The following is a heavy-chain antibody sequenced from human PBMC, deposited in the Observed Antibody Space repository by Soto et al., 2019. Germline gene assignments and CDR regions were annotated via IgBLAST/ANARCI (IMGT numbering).Heavy chain of an antibody. CDR2: IFYSGTT. J-gene: IGHJ4*02. CDR3: SRGVLY. V-gene: IGHV4-31*03. D-gene: IGHD1-1*01. Sequence: QVQPQESGPGLVKPSQTLSLTCTVSGGSISSGGYFWSWIRQPPGMGLEWIGNIFYSGTTYYNPSLKSRVTISVDTAKNQFSLKLSSVTAADTAVYFCSRGVLYWGQGTLVTVSS. CDR1: GGSISSGGYF.